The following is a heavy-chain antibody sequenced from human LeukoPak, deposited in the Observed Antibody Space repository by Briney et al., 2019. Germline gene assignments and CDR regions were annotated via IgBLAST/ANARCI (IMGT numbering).Heavy chain of an antibody. CDR2: IYYSGTT. J-gene: IGHJ4*02. CDR3: ARGVYIAAAQYAY. D-gene: IGHD6-13*01. V-gene: IGHV4-59*01. Sequence: SETLSLTCTVSGGSISGYYWSWIRQPPGKGLEWIGYIYYSGTTNYSPSLKSRVTISVDTSKNQFSLKLSSVTAADTAVYYCARGVYIAAAQYAYWGQGTLVTVSS. CDR1: GGSISGYY.